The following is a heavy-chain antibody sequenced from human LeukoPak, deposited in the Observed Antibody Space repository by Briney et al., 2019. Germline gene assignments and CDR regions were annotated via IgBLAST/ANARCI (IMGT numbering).Heavy chain of an antibody. D-gene: IGHD1-1*01. V-gene: IGHV4-59*08. J-gene: IGHJ5*02. Sequence: SETLSLTCTVSGGSISSYYWSWIRQPPGKGLEYIAYIYYSGSTNYNPSLKSLLTISVHTSKNQFSLKLTSVTAADTAVYYCARPVPSRLGWFDPWGQGTLVTVSA. CDR3: ARPVPSRLGWFDP. CDR1: GGSISSYY. CDR2: IYYSGST.